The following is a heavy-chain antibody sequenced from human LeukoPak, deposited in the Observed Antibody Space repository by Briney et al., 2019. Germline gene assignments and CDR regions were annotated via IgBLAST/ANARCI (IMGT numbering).Heavy chain of an antibody. Sequence: GESLKICCKGSGYSFASYWIGWVHQMPGKGLELMGIIYPGDSDTRYSPSFQGQVTISADKSISTAYLQWSSLKASDTAMYYCARHAVDTDYYFDYWGQGTLVTVSS. J-gene: IGHJ4*02. V-gene: IGHV5-51*07. CDR3: ARHAVDTDYYFDY. CDR1: GYSFASYW. D-gene: IGHD5-18*01. CDR2: IYPGDSDT.